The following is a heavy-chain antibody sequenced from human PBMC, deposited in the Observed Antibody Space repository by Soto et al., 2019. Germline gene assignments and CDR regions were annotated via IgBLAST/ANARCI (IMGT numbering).Heavy chain of an antibody. V-gene: IGHV4-30-4*01. D-gene: IGHD2-21*02. Sequence: QVQLQESGPGLVKPSQTLSLTCTVSGGSISSGDYYWSWIRQPPGKGLEWIGYIYYSGSTYYNPSLKSRVTISVDTSKNQFSLKLSSVTAADTAVYYCAREYCGGDCYSDYYYYYGMDVWGQGTTVTVSS. CDR3: AREYCGGDCYSDYYYYYGMDV. CDR1: GGSISSGDYY. J-gene: IGHJ6*02. CDR2: IYYSGST.